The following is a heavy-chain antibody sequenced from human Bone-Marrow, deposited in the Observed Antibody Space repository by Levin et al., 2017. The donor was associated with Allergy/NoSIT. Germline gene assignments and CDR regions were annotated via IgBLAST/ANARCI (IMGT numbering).Heavy chain of an antibody. D-gene: IGHD6-13*01. Sequence: GASVKVSCTVSGYTFIDYYMHWVRQAPGQGLEWMGWINPKRGDANTAQKFEGRVVLTRDTSISTAYMEVRRLRSDDTALYYCARGGTSSNDYWGQGTLVTVSS. CDR2: INPKRGDA. CDR3: ARGGTSSNDY. CDR1: GYTFIDYY. J-gene: IGHJ4*02. V-gene: IGHV1-2*02.